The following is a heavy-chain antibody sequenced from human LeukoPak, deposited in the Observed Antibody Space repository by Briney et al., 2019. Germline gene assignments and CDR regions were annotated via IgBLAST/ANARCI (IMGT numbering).Heavy chain of an antibody. J-gene: IGHJ4*02. CDR1: GFTFRTYS. Sequence: GRCPRLSCAASGFTFRTYSMNWVRQAPGKGLEWVSSISSGGGYIYYADSVKGRFTISRDNAKNSLYLQMNSLRAEDTAVYYCARARATGSVTIGIWGQGTLVTVSS. CDR2: ISSGGGYI. CDR3: ARARATGSVTIGI. D-gene: IGHD4-17*01. V-gene: IGHV3-21*01.